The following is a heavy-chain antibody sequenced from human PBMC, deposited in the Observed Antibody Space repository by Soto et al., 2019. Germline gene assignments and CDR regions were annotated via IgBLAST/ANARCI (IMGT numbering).Heavy chain of an antibody. J-gene: IGHJ6*02. CDR3: ARDFAYSSSWYSPYYYYAMDV. D-gene: IGHD6-13*01. CDR2: ISYDGSNK. V-gene: IGHV3-30-3*01. Sequence: PVGSLRLSCAASGFTFSSYAMHWVRQAPGKGLEWVAVISYDGSNKYYADSVKGRFTISRDNSKNTLYLQMNSLRAEDTAVYYCARDFAYSSSWYSPYYYYAMDVWGQGTTVTVSS. CDR1: GFTFSSYA.